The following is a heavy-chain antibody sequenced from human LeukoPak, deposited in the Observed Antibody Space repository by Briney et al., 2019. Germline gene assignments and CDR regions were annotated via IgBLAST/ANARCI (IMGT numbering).Heavy chain of an antibody. CDR3: ARHGRMVIMSKFSTGIDQ. J-gene: IGHJ4*02. CDR2: IYYTGMT. V-gene: IGHV4-59*08. CDR1: DGSIRNYF. D-gene: IGHD2-8*01. Sequence: SETLSLTCTVPDGSIRNYFWSWIRQPPGKGLEWIGYIYYTGMTNSNPSLKSRVTISMDTSKNQFSLNLRSVTAADTAIYYCARHGRMVIMSKFSTGIDQWGQGTLVTVSS.